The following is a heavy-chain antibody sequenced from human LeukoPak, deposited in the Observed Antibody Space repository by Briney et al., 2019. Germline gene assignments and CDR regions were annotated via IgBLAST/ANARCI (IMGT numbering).Heavy chain of an antibody. D-gene: IGHD3-22*01. Sequence: GESLKISCKVSGYSFPSYWITWVRQVPGKGLEWMRRIAPSDSYTNYNPSFEGHVTMSVEKSITTVYLQWSSLKASDTAMYYCVRRPPGVYDTTQNWFDPWGQGTLVTVSS. J-gene: IGHJ5*02. CDR2: IAPSDSYT. V-gene: IGHV5-10-1*01. CDR3: VRRPPGVYDTTQNWFDP. CDR1: GYSFPSYW.